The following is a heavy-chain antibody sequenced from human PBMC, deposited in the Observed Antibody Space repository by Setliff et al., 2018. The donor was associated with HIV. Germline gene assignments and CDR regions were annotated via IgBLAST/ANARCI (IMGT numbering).Heavy chain of an antibody. CDR2: IKSKVDGESP. D-gene: IGHD3-16*01. Sequence: GGSLRLSCAASGFTFSKAWMNWARQAPGKGLEWVGRIKSKVDGESPDYGAAVKGRFSISRDDSKNMVYLEMNSLKSEDTALYYCTGGGIMVPYYFFYMDVWGKGTTVTVSS. CDR3: TGGGIMVPYYFFYMDV. CDR1: GFTFSKAW. J-gene: IGHJ6*03. V-gene: IGHV3-15*07.